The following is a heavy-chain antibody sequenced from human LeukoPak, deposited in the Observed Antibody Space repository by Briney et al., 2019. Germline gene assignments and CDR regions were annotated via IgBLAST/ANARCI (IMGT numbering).Heavy chain of an antibody. Sequence: SETLSLTCTVSGGSISSHYWSWLRQPPGKGLEWIGYIYYSGSTNYNPSLKSRVTISVDTSKNQFSLKLSSVTAADTAVYYCARSYGGRFDYWGQGTLVTVSS. J-gene: IGHJ4*02. D-gene: IGHD4-23*01. CDR2: IYYSGST. CDR1: GGSISSHY. V-gene: IGHV4-59*11. CDR3: ARSYGGRFDY.